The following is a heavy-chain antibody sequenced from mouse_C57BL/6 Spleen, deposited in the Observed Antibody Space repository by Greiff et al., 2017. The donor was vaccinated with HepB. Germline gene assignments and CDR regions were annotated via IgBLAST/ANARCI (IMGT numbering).Heavy chain of an antibody. CDR1: GYTFTSYW. CDR2: INPSNGGT. J-gene: IGHJ2*01. CDR3: ARPGGFNGYFDY. D-gene: IGHD1-2*01. Sequence: QVQLQQPGTELVKPGASVKLSCKASGYTFTSYWMHWVKQRPGQGLEWIGNINPSNGGTNYNEKCKSKATLTVDKSSSTAYMQLSSLTSEDSAVYYCARPGGFNGYFDYWGQGTTLTVSS. V-gene: IGHV1-53*01.